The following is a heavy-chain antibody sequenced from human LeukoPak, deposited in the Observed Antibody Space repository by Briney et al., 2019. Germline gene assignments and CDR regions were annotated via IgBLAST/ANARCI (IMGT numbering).Heavy chain of an antibody. CDR3: ARTVSPYCSSTSCYAGGYFDC. CDR2: IYYSGST. Sequence: PSETLSLTCTVSGGSISSSYWSWIRQPPGKGLQWIGYIYYSGSTNYNPSLKSRVTISVDTSKNQFSLKLSSVTAADTAVYYCARTVSPYCSSTSCYAGGYFDCWGQGTLVTVSS. D-gene: IGHD2-2*01. CDR1: GGSISSSY. V-gene: IGHV4-59*01. J-gene: IGHJ4*02.